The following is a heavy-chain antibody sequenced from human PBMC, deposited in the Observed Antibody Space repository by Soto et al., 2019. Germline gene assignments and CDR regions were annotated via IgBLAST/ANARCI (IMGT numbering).Heavy chain of an antibody. J-gene: IGHJ4*02. D-gene: IGHD2-2*01. Sequence: SETLSLTCVVSGGSFGGYYWNWIGQPPGKGLEWIGEINHSGSTNYNPSLKSRVTISVDTSKNQLSLRLSSVTAADTATYYCAVRYCSSTRCSTLDSWGQGTLVTVSS. CDR1: GGSFGGYY. V-gene: IGHV4-34*01. CDR3: AVRYCSSTRCSTLDS. CDR2: INHSGST.